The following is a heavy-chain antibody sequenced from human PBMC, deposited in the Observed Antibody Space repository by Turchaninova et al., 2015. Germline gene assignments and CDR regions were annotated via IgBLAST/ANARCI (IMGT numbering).Heavy chain of an antibody. CDR2: INNDGSST. D-gene: IGHD3-9*01. CDR3: ARDLTDY. V-gene: IGHV3-74*01. Sequence: EVQLVESGGGLVQPGGYLRLPCAASGFTFCSYWMHWVRQAPGKGLGWVSRINNDGSSTSDADSVKGRFTISRDNAKNTLYLQMNSLRVEDTAVYYCARDLTDYWGQGTLVTVSS. J-gene: IGHJ4*02. CDR1: GFTFCSYW.